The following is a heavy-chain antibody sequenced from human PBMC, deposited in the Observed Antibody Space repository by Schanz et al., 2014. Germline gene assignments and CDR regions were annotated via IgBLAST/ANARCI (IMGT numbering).Heavy chain of an antibody. Sequence: EVQLVESGGGVVRPGGSLRLSCAASGFGFDDYAMSWLRQSPGKGLEWVSRMIGSGSSVFYADSVKGRFTISRDNSKNTLFLQMSSLRAEDTAVYYCARDGDFDYWGQGTLVTVSS. CDR1: GFGFDDYA. CDR3: ARDGDFDY. J-gene: IGHJ4*02. CDR2: MIGSGSSV. V-gene: IGHV3-23*04.